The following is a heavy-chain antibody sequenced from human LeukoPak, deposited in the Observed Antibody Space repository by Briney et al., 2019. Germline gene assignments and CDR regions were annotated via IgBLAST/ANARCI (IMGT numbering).Heavy chain of an antibody. CDR3: AKVTYGSGTYGAFDY. CDR1: GFTFDDYG. Sequence: TGGSLRLSCAASGFTFDDYGMSWVRQAPGKGLEWVLAISGSGGSTYYADSVKGRFTISRDNSKNTLYLQMNSLRAEDTAVYYCAKVTYGSGTYGAFDYWGQGTLVTVSS. CDR2: ISGSGGST. D-gene: IGHD3-10*01. J-gene: IGHJ4*02. V-gene: IGHV3-23*01.